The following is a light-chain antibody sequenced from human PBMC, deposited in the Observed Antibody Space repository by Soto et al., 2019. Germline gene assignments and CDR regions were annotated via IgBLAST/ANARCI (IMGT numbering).Light chain of an antibody. V-gene: IGLV2-11*01. J-gene: IGLJ1*01. CDR2: DVS. Sequence: HSALTQPRSVSVSPGQSVTISCTGTSTDVGGYNYVSWYQQHPGKVPKLMLYDVSKRPSGVPDRFSGSKSGNTASLTISGLQAEDEADYYCCSYAGRDTLYVFGSGTKVTVL. CDR3: CSYAGRDTLYV. CDR1: STDVGGYNY.